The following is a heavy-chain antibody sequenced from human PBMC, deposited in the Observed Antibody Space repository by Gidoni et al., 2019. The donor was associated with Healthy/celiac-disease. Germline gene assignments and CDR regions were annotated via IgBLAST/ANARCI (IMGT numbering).Heavy chain of an antibody. CDR3: AKGNYCGGDCYFYFDY. CDR2: ISGSGGST. CDR1: GFTFSSYA. Sequence: EVQLLESGGGLVQPGGSLSLSCAASGFTFSSYAMSWVRQAPGKGLEWVSAISGSGGSTYYADSVKGRFTISRDNSKNTLYLQMNSLRAEDTAVYYCAKGNYCGGDCYFYFDYWGQGTLVTVSS. J-gene: IGHJ4*02. D-gene: IGHD2-21*02. V-gene: IGHV3-23*01.